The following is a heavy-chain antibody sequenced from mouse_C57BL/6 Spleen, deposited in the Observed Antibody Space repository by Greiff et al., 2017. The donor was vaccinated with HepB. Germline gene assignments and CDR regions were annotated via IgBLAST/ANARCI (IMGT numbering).Heavy chain of an antibody. CDR2: IWSDGST. Sequence: QVQLKESGPGLVAPSQSLSITCTVSGFSLTSYGVHWVRQPPGKGLEWLVVIWSDGSTTYNSALKSRLSISKDNSKSQVFLKMNSLQTDDTAMYYCARHGPYDYDGEAWFAYWGQGTLVTVSA. CDR1: GFSLTSYG. CDR3: ARHGPYDYDGEAWFAY. J-gene: IGHJ3*01. V-gene: IGHV2-6-1*01. D-gene: IGHD2-4*01.